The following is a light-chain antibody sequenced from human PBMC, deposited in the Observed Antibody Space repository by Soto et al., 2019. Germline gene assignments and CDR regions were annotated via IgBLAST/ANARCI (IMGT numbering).Light chain of an antibody. Sequence: EIVLTQSPATLSLSPGERATLSCRASQSVSSYLAWYQQKPGQVPRLVIYDASNRATGIPGRFSGSGSGTDFTLTISSLEPEDFGVYYCQQRSSWPRTFGKVTKVESK. V-gene: IGKV3-11*01. CDR3: QQRSSWPRT. J-gene: IGKJ1*01. CDR2: DAS. CDR1: QSVSSY.